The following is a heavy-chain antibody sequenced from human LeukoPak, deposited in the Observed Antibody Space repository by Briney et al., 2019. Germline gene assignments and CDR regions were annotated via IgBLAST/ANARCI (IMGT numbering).Heavy chain of an antibody. CDR2: INPNSGGT. D-gene: IGHD3-22*01. V-gene: IGHV1-2*02. CDR3: ARDVAYYYDSSGPIDY. J-gene: IGHJ4*02. CDR1: GYTFTGYY. Sequence: ASVKVSCKASGYTFTGYYMHWVRQAPGQGLEWMVWINPNSGGTNYAQKFQGRVTMTRDTSISTAYMELSRLRSDDTAVYYCARDVAYYYDSSGPIDYWGQGTLVTVSS.